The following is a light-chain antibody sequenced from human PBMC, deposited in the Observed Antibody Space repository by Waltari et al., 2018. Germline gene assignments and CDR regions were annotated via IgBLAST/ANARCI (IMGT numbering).Light chain of an antibody. CDR1: SDINVGDFN. J-gene: IGLJ3*02. V-gene: IGLV5-37*01. CDR2: YNSDSEK. Sequence: QPVLTQPPSSSASPGESARLTCTLPSDINVGDFNIYWYQQKPGSPPRFLLYYNSDSEKAQGSGVPRRFSGSKDASANAGILLISGRQSEDEADYYCMFWPSNVWVFGGGTKLTVL. CDR3: MFWPSNVWV.